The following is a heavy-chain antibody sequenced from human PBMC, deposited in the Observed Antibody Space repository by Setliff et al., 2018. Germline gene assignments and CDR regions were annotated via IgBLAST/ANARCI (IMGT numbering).Heavy chain of an antibody. D-gene: IGHD1-1*01. V-gene: IGHV4-61*09. CDR2: IYTSGTT. CDR1: GGSISSGSYY. Sequence: SETLSLTCSVSGGSISSGSYYWTWIRQPAGKGLEWIGHIYTSGTTKYNPSLKSRVTISVDASKNQFFLKLTSVTAADTAVYYCARIRGPTGNCQEAFDIWSEGTMVTVS. CDR3: ARIRGPTGNCQEAFDI. J-gene: IGHJ3*02.